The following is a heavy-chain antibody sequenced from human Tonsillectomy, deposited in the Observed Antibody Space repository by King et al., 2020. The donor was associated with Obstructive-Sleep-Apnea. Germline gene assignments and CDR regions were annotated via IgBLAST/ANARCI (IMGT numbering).Heavy chain of an antibody. CDR1: GFSLSTSGMC. CDR3: TRIAPHYGDYVHFDY. J-gene: IGHJ4*02. Sequence: TLKESGPALVKPTQTLTLTCTFSGFSLSTSGMCVNWIRQPPGKALEWLARIDWDDDKFYSTSLKTRLTISKDTSKNQVVLTMTNMDPVDTATYYCTRIAPHYGDYVHFDYWGQGTLVTVSS. D-gene: IGHD4-17*01. CDR2: IDWDDDK. V-gene: IGHV2-70*04.